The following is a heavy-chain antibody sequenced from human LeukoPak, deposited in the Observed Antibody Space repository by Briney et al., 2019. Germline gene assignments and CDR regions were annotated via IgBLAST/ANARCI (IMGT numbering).Heavy chain of an antibody. Sequence: GGSLRLSCAASGFTFSSYGMHWVRQAPGKGLEWVAVISYDGSNKYYADPVKGRYTISRDNSKNTLYLQMNSLRAEDTAVYYCAFGEFDYWGQGTLVTVSS. J-gene: IGHJ4*02. D-gene: IGHD3-10*01. CDR2: ISYDGSNK. CDR3: AFGEFDY. V-gene: IGHV3-30*03. CDR1: GFTFSSYG.